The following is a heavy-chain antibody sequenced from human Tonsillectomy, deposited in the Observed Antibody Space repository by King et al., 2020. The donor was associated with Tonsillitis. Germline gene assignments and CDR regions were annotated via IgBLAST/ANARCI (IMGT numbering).Heavy chain of an antibody. V-gene: IGHV3-33*01. D-gene: IGHD6-19*01. CDR1: GFTFSSYA. J-gene: IGHJ4*02. Sequence: VQLVESGGGVVQPGRSLRLSCAASGFTFSSYAMHWVRQAPGKGLEWVAVIWYDGTNQYYADSVNGRFTISRDNSKNTLYLQMNSLRAEDTAVYYWARDAPKYSSGWYYFDYWGQGTLVTVSS. CDR3: ARDAPKYSSGWYYFDY. CDR2: IWYDGTNQ.